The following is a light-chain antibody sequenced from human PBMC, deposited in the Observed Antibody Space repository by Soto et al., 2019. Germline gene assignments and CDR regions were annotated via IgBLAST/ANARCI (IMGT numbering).Light chain of an antibody. J-gene: IGLJ3*02. V-gene: IGLV2-14*01. CDR2: QVS. Sequence: QSALTQPASVSGAPGQSITISCTGTTSDVGGYNYVSWFQQYPGKAPKLKIYQVSNRPSGVSNRFSGSKSGNTASLTISDLPAEDEAEYYCTSYTSRSIWVFGGGTKLTVL. CDR3: TSYTSRSIWV. CDR1: TSDVGGYNY.